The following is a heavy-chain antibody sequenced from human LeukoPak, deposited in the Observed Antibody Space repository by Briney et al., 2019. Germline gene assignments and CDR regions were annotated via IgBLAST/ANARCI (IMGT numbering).Heavy chain of an antibody. CDR1: GFIFSSYS. V-gene: IGHV3-23*01. D-gene: IGHD2-2*01. CDR3: AKRGCDTTTCSYYFDY. J-gene: IGHJ4*02. CDR2: IGSGGSGGT. Sequence: GGSLRLSCAASGFIFSSYSMSWVRQVPGKGLEWVSVIGSGGSGGTSYADSVRGRFTMSRDNSKNTLFLQMNSLRAEDPAVYYCAKRGCDTTTCSYYFDYWGRGTLVTVSS.